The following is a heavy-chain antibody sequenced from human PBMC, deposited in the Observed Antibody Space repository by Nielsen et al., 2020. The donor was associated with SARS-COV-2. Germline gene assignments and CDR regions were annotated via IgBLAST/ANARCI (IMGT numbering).Heavy chain of an antibody. CDR3: ARDLTGRSGYSYDDYYYYGMDV. Sequence: ASVKVSCKASGYTFTSYGISWVRQAPGQGLEWMGWISAYNGNTNYAQKLQGRVTMTTGTSTSTAYMELRSLRSDDTAVYYCARDLTGRSGYSYDDYYYYGMDVWGQGTTVTVSS. CDR2: ISAYNGNT. V-gene: IGHV1-18*01. CDR1: GYTFTSYG. J-gene: IGHJ6*02. D-gene: IGHD5-18*01.